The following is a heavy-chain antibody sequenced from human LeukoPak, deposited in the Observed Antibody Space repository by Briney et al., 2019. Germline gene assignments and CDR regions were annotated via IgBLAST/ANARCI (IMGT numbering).Heavy chain of an antibody. CDR2: IYYSGST. CDR3: ARAGVGARFDY. Sequence: SETLSLTCTVSVGSISSSSYYWGWIRQPPGKGLEWIGSIYYSGSTYYNPSLKSRVTISVDTSKNQFSLKLSSVTAADTAVYYCARAGVGARFDYWGQGTLVTVSS. D-gene: IGHD1-26*01. V-gene: IGHV4-39*07. J-gene: IGHJ4*02. CDR1: VGSISSSSYY.